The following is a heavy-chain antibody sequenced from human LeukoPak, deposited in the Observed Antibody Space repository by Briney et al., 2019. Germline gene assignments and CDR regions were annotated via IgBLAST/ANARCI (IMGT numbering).Heavy chain of an antibody. D-gene: IGHD6-19*01. CDR1: GGSFSDYY. Sequence: SETLSLTCAVYGGSFSDYYWSWIRQSPGKGLEWIGEINHSGSTYYNPSLKSRVTISVDTSKNQFSLKLSSVTAADTAVYYCARDGSDSSGWPHYYYYMDVWGKGTTVTVSS. CDR2: INHSGST. V-gene: IGHV4-34*01. CDR3: ARDGSDSSGWPHYYYYMDV. J-gene: IGHJ6*03.